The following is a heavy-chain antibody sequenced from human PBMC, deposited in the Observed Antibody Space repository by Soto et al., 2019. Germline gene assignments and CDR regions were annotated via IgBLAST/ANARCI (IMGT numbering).Heavy chain of an antibody. J-gene: IGHJ4*02. CDR3: AIVLVAPFPTLDY. Sequence: QVQLQQSGPVLLKPSQTLSLTCVISGDSVSNDRAGWNWIRQSPSRGLEWLGRTYYGSKWFNDYSQPVQSRITTTPDTSTNQFSLQVKSVTPDDTAVYYCAIVLVAPFPTLDYWGPGTLATVSS. D-gene: IGHD3-3*02. V-gene: IGHV6-1*01. CDR1: GDSVSNDRAG. CDR2: TYYGSKWFN.